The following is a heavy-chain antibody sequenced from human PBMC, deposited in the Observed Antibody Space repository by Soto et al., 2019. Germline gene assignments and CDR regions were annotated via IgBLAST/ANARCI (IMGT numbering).Heavy chain of an antibody. J-gene: IGHJ6*02. CDR3: ARDEDYFAMDV. V-gene: IGHV3-21*01. CDR1: GFTFSSYA. Sequence: GGSLRLSCAASGFTFSSYAMNWVRQAPGNGLEWVSSISTSSSYIYYADSVKGRFTISRDNAKNSLYLQMNSLRAEDTAVYYCARDEDYFAMDVWGQGTTVTVSS. CDR2: ISTSSSYI.